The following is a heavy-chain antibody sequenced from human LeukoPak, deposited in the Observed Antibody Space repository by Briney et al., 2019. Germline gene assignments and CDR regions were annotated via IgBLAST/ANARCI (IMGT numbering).Heavy chain of an antibody. CDR3: ARLDYYDSSALGYFDY. CDR2: ISAYSGNT. CDR1: GYTFTSYG. J-gene: IGHJ4*02. V-gene: IGHV1-18*01. Sequence: ASVKASCKASGYTFTSYGISWVRQAPGQGLEWMGWISAYSGNTNYAQKLQGRVTMTTDTSTSTAYMELRSLRSDDTAVYYCARLDYYDSSALGYFDYWGQGTLVTVSS. D-gene: IGHD3-22*01.